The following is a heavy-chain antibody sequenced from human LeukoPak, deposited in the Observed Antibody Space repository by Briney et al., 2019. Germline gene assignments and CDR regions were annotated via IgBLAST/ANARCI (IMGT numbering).Heavy chain of an antibody. J-gene: IGHJ4*02. D-gene: IGHD6-13*01. CDR3: AGSPGPFGY. CDR1: GFTFRSYS. CDR2: ISSSSSYI. V-gene: IGHV3-21*01. Sequence: GGSLRLSCAASGFTFRSYSMNWVRQAPGEGLEWVSSISSSSSYIYYADSVKGRFTISRDNAKNSLYLQMNSLRAEDTAVYYCAGSPGPFGYWGQGTLVTVSS.